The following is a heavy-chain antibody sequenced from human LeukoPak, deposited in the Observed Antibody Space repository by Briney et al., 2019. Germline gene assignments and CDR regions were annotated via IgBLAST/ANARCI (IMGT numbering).Heavy chain of an antibody. CDR1: GYSFKTYW. CDR3: ARRGYCSGGTCYSAAFDL. D-gene: IGHD2-15*01. CDR2: IYPGDSDS. Sequence: GESLKIYCEGSGYSFKTYWIGWVRQMPGKGLEWMGIIYPGDSDSRYSPSFQGQVAISADKSISTAYLHWSSLKASDTAMYYCARRGYCSGGTCYSAAFDLWGQGTMVTVSS. J-gene: IGHJ3*01. V-gene: IGHV5-51*01.